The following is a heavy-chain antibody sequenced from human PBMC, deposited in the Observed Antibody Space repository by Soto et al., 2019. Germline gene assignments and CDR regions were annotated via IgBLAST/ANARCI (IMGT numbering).Heavy chain of an antibody. CDR3: AREPLAHSYFDL. V-gene: IGHV4-4*07. Sequence: PSETLSLTCTGSGGSISGYYWSWIRQPAGKGLEWIGRMYNSERTNYNPSLKSRVTMSMDTSKNQFSLKLTSVTAADTAVYFCAREPLAHSYFDLWGQGTLVTVSS. J-gene: IGHJ4*02. CDR2: MYNSERT. CDR1: GGSISGYY.